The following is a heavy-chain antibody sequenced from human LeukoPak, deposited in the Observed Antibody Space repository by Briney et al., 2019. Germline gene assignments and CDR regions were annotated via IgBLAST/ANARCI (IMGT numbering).Heavy chain of an antibody. CDR2: IYYSGST. Sequence: ASETLSLTCSVSGGSISSHYWSWIRQPPGKGLEWVGYIYYSGSTNYNPSLTSRVTISVDTSKNQFSLKLSSVTAADTAVYYCARNGFDRGYYYMDVWGKGTTVTVSS. CDR3: ARNGFDRGYYYMDV. V-gene: IGHV4-59*11. D-gene: IGHD3-9*01. CDR1: GGSISSHY. J-gene: IGHJ6*03.